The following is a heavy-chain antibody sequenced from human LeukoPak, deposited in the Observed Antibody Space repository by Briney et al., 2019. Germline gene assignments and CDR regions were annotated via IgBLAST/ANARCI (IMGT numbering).Heavy chain of an antibody. D-gene: IGHD6-19*01. Sequence: PGGSLRLSCAASGFTFSTYWMHWVRQAPGKGLVWVSRINPDGTTTSYADSVKGRFTISRDNAKDTVYLQMNSLGAEDTAVYYCARVAVAGPTGWFDPWGQGTLVTVSS. CDR2: INPDGTTT. J-gene: IGHJ5*02. CDR1: GFTFSTYW. CDR3: ARVAVAGPTGWFDP. V-gene: IGHV3-74*01.